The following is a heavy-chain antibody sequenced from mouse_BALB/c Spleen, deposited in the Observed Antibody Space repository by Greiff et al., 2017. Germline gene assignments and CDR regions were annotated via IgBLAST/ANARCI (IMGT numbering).Heavy chain of an antibody. CDR3: ARDGGWYFDV. CDR1: GFTFTDYY. V-gene: IGHV7-3*02. Sequence: EVQRVESGGGLVQPGGSLRLSCATSGFTFTDYYMSWVRQPPGKALEWLGFIRNKANGYTTEYSASVKGRFTISRDNSQSILYLQMNTLRAEDSATYYCARDGGWYFDVWGAGTTVTVSS. J-gene: IGHJ1*01. CDR2: IRNKANGYTT.